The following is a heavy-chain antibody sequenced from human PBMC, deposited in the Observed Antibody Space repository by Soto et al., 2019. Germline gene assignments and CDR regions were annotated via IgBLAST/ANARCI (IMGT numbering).Heavy chain of an antibody. Sequence: PGGSLRLSCAASGFTFSSYWMSWVRQAPGKGLEWVANIKQDGSEKYYVDSVKGRFTISRDNAKNSLYLQMNSLRAEDTAVYYCARDSPNGGDYVWGSYRYNGMHVCGQGTTVTVSS. V-gene: IGHV3-7*01. CDR1: GFTFSSYW. CDR3: ARDSPNGGDYVWGSYRYNGMHV. CDR2: IKQDGSEK. J-gene: IGHJ6*02. D-gene: IGHD3-16*02.